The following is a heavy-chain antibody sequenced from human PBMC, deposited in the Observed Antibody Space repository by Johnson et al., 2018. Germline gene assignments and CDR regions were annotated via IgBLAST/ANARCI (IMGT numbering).Heavy chain of an antibody. D-gene: IGHD2-21*02. Sequence: QLVQSGPDVKKXGTSXKVXCKASGFTFTSSAVQWVRQARGQPLEWIGWIVVASGNANYAQRFQERVTITRDMATSTSYMERSSLRSDDTAVYYCAAVGDSKRNYYYGVDVWGQGTTVTVSS. CDR3: AAVGDSKRNYYYGVDV. J-gene: IGHJ6*02. V-gene: IGHV1-58*01. CDR2: IVVASGNA. CDR1: GFTFTSSA.